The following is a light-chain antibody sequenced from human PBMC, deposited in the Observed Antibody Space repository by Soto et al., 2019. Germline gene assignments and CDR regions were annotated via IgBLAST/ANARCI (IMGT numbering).Light chain of an antibody. V-gene: IGKV1-39*01. CDR2: RAS. CDR3: HQTFLSPPT. Sequence: DIQMTQSPSSLSASVGDRVTITCRASQTVGDHLNWYQQKPGTAPKLLFYRASRLQSGVPSRFTGSGVATDFTLTISSLQPEDFATYYCHQTFLSPPTFGQGTKVEIK. CDR1: QTVGDH. J-gene: IGKJ1*01.